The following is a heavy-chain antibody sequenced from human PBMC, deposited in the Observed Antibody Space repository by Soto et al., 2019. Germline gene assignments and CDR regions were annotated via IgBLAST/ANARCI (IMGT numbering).Heavy chain of an antibody. Sequence: GGSLRLSCAASGFTFSSYAMSWVRQAPGKGLEWVSVISGSGGSTYYADSVKGRFTISRDNSKNTLYLQMNSLRAEDTAVYYCAKDTAMAALFYYYGMDVWGQGTTVTVSS. CDR3: AKDTAMAALFYYYGMDV. J-gene: IGHJ6*02. V-gene: IGHV3-23*01. CDR2: ISGSGGST. CDR1: GFTFSSYA. D-gene: IGHD5-18*01.